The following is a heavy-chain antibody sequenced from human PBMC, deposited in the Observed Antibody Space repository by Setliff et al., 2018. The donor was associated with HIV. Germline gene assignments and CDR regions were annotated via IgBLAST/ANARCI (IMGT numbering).Heavy chain of an antibody. CDR1: AGTFNNYA. J-gene: IGHJ4*02. Sequence: SVKVSCKAYAGTFNNYAISWVRQAPGQGLEWVGGIVPIVGVIRYAQKFQGRVTITTDASTTTVYLEMTSLSSEDTASYYCARAHRDARNHREEDYWGQGTLVTVSS. CDR2: IVPIVGVI. D-gene: IGHD1-26*01. V-gene: IGHV1-69*05. CDR3: ARAHRDARNHREEDY.